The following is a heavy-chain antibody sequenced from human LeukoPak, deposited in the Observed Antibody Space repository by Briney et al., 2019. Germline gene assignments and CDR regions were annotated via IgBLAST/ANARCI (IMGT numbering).Heavy chain of an antibody. V-gene: IGHV3-49*04. D-gene: IGHD3-10*01. CDR2: IRSKAYGGTT. J-gene: IGHJ4*02. Sequence: GGSLRLSCTASGFTFGDYAMSWVRQAPGEGLEWVGFIRSKAYGGTTEYAASVKGRFTISRDDSKSIAYLQMNSLKTEDTAVYYCTRDPYGSGNTLDYWGQGTLVTVSS. CDR1: GFTFGDYA. CDR3: TRDPYGSGNTLDY.